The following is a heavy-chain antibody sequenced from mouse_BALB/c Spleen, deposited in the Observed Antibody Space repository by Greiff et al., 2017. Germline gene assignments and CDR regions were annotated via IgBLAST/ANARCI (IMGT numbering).Heavy chain of an antibody. CDR3: ARDYGSIAMDY. Sequence: EVHLVESGGGLVQPGGSRKLSCAASGFTFSSFGMHWVRQAPEKGLEWVAYISSGSSTIYYADTVKGRFTISRDNPKNTLFLQMTSLRSEDTAMYYCARDYGSIAMDYWGQGTSVTVSS. J-gene: IGHJ4*01. V-gene: IGHV5-17*02. CDR1: GFTFSSFG. D-gene: IGHD1-1*01. CDR2: ISSGSSTI.